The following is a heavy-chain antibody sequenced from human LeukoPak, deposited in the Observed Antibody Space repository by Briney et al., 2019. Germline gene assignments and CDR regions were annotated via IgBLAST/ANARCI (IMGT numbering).Heavy chain of an antibody. V-gene: IGHV3-49*04. Sequence: PGRSLRLSCTASGFTFGDYAMSWVRQAPGKGLEWVGFIRSKAYGGTTEYAASVKGRFTISRDDSKSIAYLQMNSLKTEDTAVYYCTRDYGDPNAGYYFYGMDVWGQGTTVTVSS. CDR1: GFTFGDYA. J-gene: IGHJ6*02. D-gene: IGHD4-17*01. CDR3: TRDYGDPNAGYYFYGMDV. CDR2: IRSKAYGGTT.